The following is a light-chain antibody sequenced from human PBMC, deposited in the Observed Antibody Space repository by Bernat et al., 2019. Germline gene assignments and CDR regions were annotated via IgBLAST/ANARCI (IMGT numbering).Light chain of an antibody. Sequence: SSELTQDPAVSVALGQSVRITCQGDSLRSYYASWYQQKPGQAPVLVIYGKNNRPSGIPDRFSGSSSGNTTSLTITGAKAEDEADYYWNSRNSSGNHWVFGGGTKLTVL. V-gene: IGLV3-19*01. CDR3: NSRNSSGNHWV. J-gene: IGLJ3*02. CDR1: SLRSYY. CDR2: GKN.